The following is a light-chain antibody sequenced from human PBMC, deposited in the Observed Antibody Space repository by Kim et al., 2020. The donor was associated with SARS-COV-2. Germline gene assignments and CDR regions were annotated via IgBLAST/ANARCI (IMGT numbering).Light chain of an antibody. Sequence: VPPGDRASPPCRDSQSVTTNLAWYHQIPGQHHRHLISGASARATGVSARFSGSGSGTEYTLTISRLQYEDFALYFCQQYQDWPFTFGPGTKVDIK. V-gene: IGKV3-15*01. CDR3: QQYQDWPFT. J-gene: IGKJ3*01. CDR1: QSVTTN. CDR2: GAS.